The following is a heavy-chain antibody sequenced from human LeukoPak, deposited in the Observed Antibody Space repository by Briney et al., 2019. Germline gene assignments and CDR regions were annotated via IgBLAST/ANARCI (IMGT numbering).Heavy chain of an antibody. D-gene: IGHD3-22*01. Sequence: SETLSLTCAVYGGSFSGYYWSWIRQPPGKGLEWIGEINHSGSTNYNPSLKSRVTISVDTSKNQFSLKLSSVTAADTAVYYCASPRRSSGFWPFDYWGQGTLVTVSS. CDR1: GGSFSGYY. J-gene: IGHJ4*02. V-gene: IGHV4-34*01. CDR2: INHSGST. CDR3: ASPRRSSGFWPFDY.